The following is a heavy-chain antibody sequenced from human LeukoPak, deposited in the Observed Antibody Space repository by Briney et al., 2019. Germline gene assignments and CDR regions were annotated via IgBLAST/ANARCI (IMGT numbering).Heavy chain of an antibody. Sequence: GGSLRLSCAASGFTFNSYWMHWVRQAPGKGLVWVSRIKSDGGTTNYADSVKGRFTISRDNAKNTLYLQMNSLGAEDTAVYYCASGYLDYGGNSHWGQGTLVTVSS. D-gene: IGHD4-23*01. J-gene: IGHJ4*02. CDR3: ASGYLDYGGNSH. CDR1: GFTFNSYW. V-gene: IGHV3-74*01. CDR2: IKSDGGTT.